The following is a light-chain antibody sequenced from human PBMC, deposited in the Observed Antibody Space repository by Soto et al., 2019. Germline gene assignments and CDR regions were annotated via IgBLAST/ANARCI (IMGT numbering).Light chain of an antibody. CDR3: QQYNNWPPVT. J-gene: IGKJ4*01. CDR2: GAS. CDR1: HSISSN. V-gene: IGKV3-15*01. Sequence: IVMTQSPATLSVSPGESATLSCKASHSISSNVAWYQQKPGQAPRLPIYGASTRATGIPARFSGSGSGTDFTLTITSLQSEDFAVYFCQQYNNWPPVTFGGGTKVDIK.